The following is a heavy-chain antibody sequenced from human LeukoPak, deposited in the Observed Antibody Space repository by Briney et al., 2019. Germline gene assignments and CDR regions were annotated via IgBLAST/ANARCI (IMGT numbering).Heavy chain of an antibody. CDR3: AKGPPFLWVGSSPGGAFDI. D-gene: IGHD3-10*01. CDR2: ISYDGSNK. CDR1: GFTFSSYG. Sequence: PGGSLRLSCAASGFTFSSYGMHWVRQAPGKGLEWVAVISYDGSNKYYADSVKGRFTISRDNSKNTLYLQMNSLRAEDTAVYYCAKGPPFLWVGSSPGGAFDIWGQGTMVTVSS. J-gene: IGHJ3*02. V-gene: IGHV3-30*18.